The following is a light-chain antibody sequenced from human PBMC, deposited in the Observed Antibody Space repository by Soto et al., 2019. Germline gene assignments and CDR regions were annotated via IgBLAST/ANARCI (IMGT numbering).Light chain of an antibody. J-gene: IGKJ4*01. CDR3: QQYHKWPLT. CDR2: GAS. CDR1: QSVSTN. V-gene: IGKV3-15*01. Sequence: EIGTTQFPSTLSVSPGERDTLSCRASQSVSTNLAWYQQKPGQAPRLLMYGASTRATGMPASFSGSGSGTEFILTISSLQSEDFAVYYCQQYHKWPLTFGGGTKVDIK.